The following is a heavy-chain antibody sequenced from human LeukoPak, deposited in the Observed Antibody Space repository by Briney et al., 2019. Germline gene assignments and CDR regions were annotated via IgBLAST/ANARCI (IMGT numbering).Heavy chain of an antibody. CDR1: GGSFSGYY. CDR2: INHSGST. J-gene: IGHJ5*02. CDR3: ARGPGFLDYYDSSGYSSP. D-gene: IGHD3-22*01. V-gene: IGHV4-34*01. Sequence: PSETLSLTCAVYGGSFSGYYWSWIRQPPGKGLEWIGEINHSGSTNYNPSLKSRVTISVDTSKNQFSLKLSSVTAADTAVYYCARGPGFLDYYDSSGYSSPWGQETLVTVSS.